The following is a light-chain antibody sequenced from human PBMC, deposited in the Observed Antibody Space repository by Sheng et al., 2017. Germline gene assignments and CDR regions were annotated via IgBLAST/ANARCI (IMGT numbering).Light chain of an antibody. Sequence: EIVLTQSPGTLSLSPGESATLSCRASQTVSNNFLAWYQQKPGQAPRLLLYDASSRATGIPDRFSGSGSGTDFTLTISRLEPEDFAVYYCQQYGSSPPITFGQGTELEIK. J-gene: IGKJ5*01. CDR1: QTVSNNF. CDR3: QQYGSSPPIT. CDR2: DAS. V-gene: IGKV3-20*01.